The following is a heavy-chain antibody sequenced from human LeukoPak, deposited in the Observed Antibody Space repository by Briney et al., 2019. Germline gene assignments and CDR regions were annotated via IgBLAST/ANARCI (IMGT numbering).Heavy chain of an antibody. CDR2: INHSGST. CDR1: GGSFSGYY. V-gene: IGHV4-34*01. CDR3: ARGTRAMAAAGKKFDY. J-gene: IGHJ4*02. D-gene: IGHD6-13*01. Sequence: SEPLSLTCAVYGGSFSGYYWSWIRQPPGKGLEWIGEINHSGSTNYNPSLKSRVTISVDTSKNQFSLKLSSVTAADTAVYYCARGTRAMAAAGKKFDYWGQGTLVTVSS.